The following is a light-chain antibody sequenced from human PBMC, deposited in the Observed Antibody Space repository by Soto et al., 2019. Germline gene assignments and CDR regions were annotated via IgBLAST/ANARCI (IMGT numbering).Light chain of an antibody. Sequence: DIQMTQSPSSLSASVGDRVTITCRASQSISSYLNWYQQKPGTARKLLIYAASSLQSGVPSRFSGSGSGTDFTLTISSLQPEDFATYHCQQSYSTPYTFGQGTKLEIK. CDR3: QQSYSTPYT. J-gene: IGKJ2*01. V-gene: IGKV1-39*01. CDR2: AAS. CDR1: QSISSY.